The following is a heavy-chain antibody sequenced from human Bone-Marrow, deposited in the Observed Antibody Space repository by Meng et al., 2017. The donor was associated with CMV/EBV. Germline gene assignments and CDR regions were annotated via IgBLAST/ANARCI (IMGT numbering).Heavy chain of an antibody. J-gene: IGHJ5*02. CDR1: GGSFSDYY. Sequence: SETLSLTCAVYGGSFSDYYWSWIRQPPGKGLEWIGEINHSGSTNYNPSLKSRVTISVDTSKNQFSLKLSSVTAADTAVYYCARAPRWRFDPWGQGNLVNVSS. CDR2: INHSGST. CDR3: ARAPRWRFDP. D-gene: IGHD3-3*01. V-gene: IGHV4-34*01.